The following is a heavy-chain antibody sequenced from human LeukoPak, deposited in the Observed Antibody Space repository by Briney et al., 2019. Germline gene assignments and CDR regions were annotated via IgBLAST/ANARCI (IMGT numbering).Heavy chain of an antibody. CDR1: GYRFTTYW. D-gene: IGHD6-13*01. CDR2: IYPVDSDT. CDR3: ARVLAYSSSWYGDY. J-gene: IGHJ4*02. Sequence: GESLQISCKGSGYRFTTYWIGWVRPMPGKGLEWMGIIYPVDSDTRYSPSFQGQVTISADKSITTAYLQWSSLKASDTAMYYCARVLAYSSSWYGDYWGQGTLVTVSS. V-gene: IGHV5-51*01.